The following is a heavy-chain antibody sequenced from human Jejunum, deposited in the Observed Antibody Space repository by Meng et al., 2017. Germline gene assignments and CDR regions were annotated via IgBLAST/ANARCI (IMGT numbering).Heavy chain of an antibody. V-gene: IGHV3-49*04. D-gene: IGHD1-1*01. CDR2: IRGRTCGGAT. Sequence: GEFLKISCTASGFTFGDYAMSWVRQAPGKGLEWVSFIRGRTCGGATDYAASVKGRFTISRDDSRSIAYLQMSSLKTEDTAVYYCTRANSPTGTTGDSFDIWGQGTMVTVSS. CDR3: TRANSPTGTTGDSFDI. J-gene: IGHJ3*02. CDR1: GFTFGDYA.